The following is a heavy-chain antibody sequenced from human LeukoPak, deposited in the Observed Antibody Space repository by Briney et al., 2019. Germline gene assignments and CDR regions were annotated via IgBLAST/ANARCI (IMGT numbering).Heavy chain of an antibody. CDR2: IYPGDSDT. CDR1: GYSFTSYW. CDR3: ASHYCSSTSCYPDY. D-gene: IGHD2-2*01. Sequence: GESLKISCKGSGYSFTSYWIGWVRPMPGKGLEWMGIIYPGDSDTRYSPSFQGQVPISADKSISTAYLQWSSLKASDTAMYYCASHYCSSTSCYPDYWGQGTLVTVSS. V-gene: IGHV5-51*01. J-gene: IGHJ4*02.